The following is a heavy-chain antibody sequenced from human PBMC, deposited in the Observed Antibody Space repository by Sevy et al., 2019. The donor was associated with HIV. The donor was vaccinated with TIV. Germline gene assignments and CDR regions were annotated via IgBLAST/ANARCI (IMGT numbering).Heavy chain of an antibody. D-gene: IGHD3-22*01. V-gene: IGHV1-24*01. CDR1: GSTLTKLS. CDR3: ASAREYYSDNSGYFDY. CDR2: FDPEDGET. Sequence: ASVKVSCKVSGSTLTKLSMHWVRQAPGKGLEWMGRFDPEDGETIYAQKFQGRFTMTEDTSTDTAYMVLTTLRSEDTAVYYCASAREYYSDNSGYFDYWGQGTRVTVSS. J-gene: IGHJ4*02.